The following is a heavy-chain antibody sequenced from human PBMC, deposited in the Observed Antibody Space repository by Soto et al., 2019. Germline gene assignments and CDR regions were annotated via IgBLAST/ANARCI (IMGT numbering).Heavy chain of an antibody. CDR3: ARGDSSSSSRLGGVDY. J-gene: IGHJ4*02. D-gene: IGHD6-13*01. Sequence: EVQLVESGGGLVQPGGSLRLSCAASGFTFTNYWMHWVRQAPGKGLVWVSRINSDGSSTSYADSVKGRFTISRDNAKNTLYLQMNSLSAEDTAVYYCARGDSSSSSRLGGVDYWGQGTLVTVSS. CDR1: GFTFTNYW. V-gene: IGHV3-74*01. CDR2: INSDGSST.